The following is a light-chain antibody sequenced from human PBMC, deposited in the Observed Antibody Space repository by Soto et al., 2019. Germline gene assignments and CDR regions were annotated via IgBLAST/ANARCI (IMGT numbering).Light chain of an antibody. V-gene: IGLV2-14*01. Sequence: QSVLTQPASVSGSPGQSITISCTGTISDIGTYNYVSWYQQHPGAAPKLMIYEVSNRASGVSNRFSGSKSGNTASLTISGLQAEDEADYYCNSYTSTNTRFVFGTGTKVTVL. CDR3: NSYTSTNTRFV. J-gene: IGLJ1*01. CDR1: ISDIGTYNY. CDR2: EVS.